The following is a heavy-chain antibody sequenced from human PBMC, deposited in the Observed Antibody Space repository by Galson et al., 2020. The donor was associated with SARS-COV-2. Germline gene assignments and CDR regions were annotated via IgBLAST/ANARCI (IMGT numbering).Heavy chain of an antibody. Sequence: ASVKVSCKASGYTFTSYYIHWVRQAPGQGLEWMGIINPGSGNIRYAQKFKGRVTMTRDTSTSTVYMELSSLRSEDTAVYYCARSSSQELNYWGQGTLVTVSS. CDR3: ARSSSQELNY. V-gene: IGHV1-46*01. CDR1: GYTFTSYY. CDR2: INPGSGNI. J-gene: IGHJ4*02. D-gene: IGHD3-10*01.